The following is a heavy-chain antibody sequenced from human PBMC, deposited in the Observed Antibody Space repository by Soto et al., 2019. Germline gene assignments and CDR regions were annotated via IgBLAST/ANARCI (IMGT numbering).Heavy chain of an antibody. J-gene: IGHJ3*02. CDR1: GFTFSSYE. Sequence: PGGSLRLSCAASGFTFSSYEMNWVRQAPGKGLEWVSYISSSGSTIYYADSVKGRFTISRDNAKNSLYLQMNSLRAEDTAVYYCARVGRITIFGVVENAFDIWGQGTMVTVSS. CDR2: ISSSGSTI. V-gene: IGHV3-48*03. CDR3: ARVGRITIFGVVENAFDI. D-gene: IGHD3-3*01.